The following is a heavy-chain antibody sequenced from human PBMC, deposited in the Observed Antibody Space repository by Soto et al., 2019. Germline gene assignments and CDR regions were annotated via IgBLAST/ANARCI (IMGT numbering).Heavy chain of an antibody. CDR1: GGSISSSSYY. Sequence: QLQLQESGPGLVKPSETLSLTCTVSGGSISSSSYYWGWIRQPPGKGLEWIGSIYYSGSTYYNPSLKSRVTISVDTSKNQFSLKLSSVTAADTAVYYCARPSRSYWFDPWGQGTLVTVSS. CDR2: IYYSGST. CDR3: ARPSRSYWFDP. V-gene: IGHV4-39*01. J-gene: IGHJ5*02.